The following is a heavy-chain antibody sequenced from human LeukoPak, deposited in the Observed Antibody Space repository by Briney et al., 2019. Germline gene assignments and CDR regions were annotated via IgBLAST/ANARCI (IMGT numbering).Heavy chain of an antibody. CDR3: AGKLFYYDTSPAGWFDP. CDR1: GFTFSRYW. D-gene: IGHD3-22*01. V-gene: IGHV3-7*01. Sequence: GGSLRLSCAASGFTFSRYWMSWVRQAPGKGLEWVATIKQDGSDEYYVDSVKGRFTISRDNAKNSLYLQMDGLRAEDTAVYHCAGKLFYYDTSPAGWFDPWGQGTLVTVSS. CDR2: IKQDGSDE. J-gene: IGHJ5*02.